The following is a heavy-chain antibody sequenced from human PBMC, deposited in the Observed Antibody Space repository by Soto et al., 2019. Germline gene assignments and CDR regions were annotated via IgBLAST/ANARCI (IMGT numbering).Heavy chain of an antibody. CDR1: GGSISSSTYY. J-gene: IGHJ5*02. D-gene: IGHD3-10*01. CDR3: ARQEEYYGSGSYYNA. CDR2: IYYSGST. V-gene: IGHV4-39*01. Sequence: PLETLSLTCTVSGGSISSSTYYWGWIRQPPGKGLEWIGSIYYSGSTYYNPSLKSRVTIFVDTSKNQFSLKLSSVTAADTAVYYCARQEEYYGSGSYYNAWGQGTLVTVSS.